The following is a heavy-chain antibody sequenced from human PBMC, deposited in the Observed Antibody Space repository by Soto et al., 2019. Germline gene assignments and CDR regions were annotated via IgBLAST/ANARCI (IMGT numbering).Heavy chain of an antibody. V-gene: IGHV4-39*01. CDR1: GGSITRNNHY. CDR2: ILYSGSA. CDR3: ARLGSSGWYQGSYFDY. J-gene: IGHJ4*02. Sequence: QLQLQESGPGLVKPSETLSLTCIVSGGSITRNNHYWGWIRQSPGKGLEWIGSILYSGSANYNPSFKSRVTFSVETSKTQFSLKMSSVTAADTALYYCARLGSSGWYQGSYFDYWGQGTLVTVSS. D-gene: IGHD6-19*01.